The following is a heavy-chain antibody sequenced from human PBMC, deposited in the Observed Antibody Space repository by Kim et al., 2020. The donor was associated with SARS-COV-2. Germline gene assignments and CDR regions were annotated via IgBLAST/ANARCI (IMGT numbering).Heavy chain of an antibody. V-gene: IGHV4-39*01. D-gene: IGHD3-10*01. CDR3: ARILWFGETYFYYYYG. J-gene: IGHJ6*01. CDR2: IYYSGST. CDR1: GGSISSSSYY. Sequence: SETLSLTCTVSGGSISSSSYYWGWIRQPPGKGLEWIGSIYYSGSTYYNPSLKSRVTISVDTSKNQFSLKLSSVTAADTAVYYCARILWFGETYFYYYYG.